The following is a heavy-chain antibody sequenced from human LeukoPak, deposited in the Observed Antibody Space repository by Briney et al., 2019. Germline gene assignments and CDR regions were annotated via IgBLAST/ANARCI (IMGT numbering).Heavy chain of an antibody. Sequence: GASVKVSCRASGYTFSNHGISWVRQAPGQGLEWMGWISGHNGDRSCAQKVQGRVTMTTDTSTTTAYMELRNLRSDDTAVYYCARAPLAGATRVDYWGQGTLVTVSS. CDR1: GYTFSNHG. CDR2: ISGHNGDR. CDR3: ARAPLAGATRVDY. V-gene: IGHV1-18*01. D-gene: IGHD1-26*01. J-gene: IGHJ4*02.